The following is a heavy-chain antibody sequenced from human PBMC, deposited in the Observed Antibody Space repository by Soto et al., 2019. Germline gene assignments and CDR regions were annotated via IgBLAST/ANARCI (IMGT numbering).Heavy chain of an antibody. CDR2: ISAYNGNT. J-gene: IGHJ4*02. V-gene: IGHV1-18*01. D-gene: IGHD1-26*01. CDR1: GYTFTIYG. Sequence: ASVKVSCKASGYTFTIYGSSWVRQAPGQGLEWMGWISAYNGNTNYAQKLQGRVTMTTDTSTSTAYMELRSLRSDDTAVYYCVGVGATTQFDYWGQGTLVTVSS. CDR3: VGVGATTQFDY.